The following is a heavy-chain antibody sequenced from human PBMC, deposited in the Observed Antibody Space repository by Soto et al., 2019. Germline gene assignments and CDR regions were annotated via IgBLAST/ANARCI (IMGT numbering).Heavy chain of an antibody. V-gene: IGHV5-10-1*01. D-gene: IGHD3-10*01. CDR2: IDPSDSYT. J-gene: IGHJ6*02. CDR1: GYSFTSYW. Sequence: GESLKISCQGSGYSFTSYWISWVRQMPGKGLEWMGRIDPSDSYTNYSPSFQGHVTISADKTISTAYLQWSSLKASDSAMYYCARTTMVRGVISVNYYGMDVWGQGTTVTVSS. CDR3: ARTTMVRGVISVNYYGMDV.